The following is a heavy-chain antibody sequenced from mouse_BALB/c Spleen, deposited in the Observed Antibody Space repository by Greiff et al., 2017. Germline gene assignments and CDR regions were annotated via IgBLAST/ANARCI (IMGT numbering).Heavy chain of an antibody. CDR2: IDPGSGGT. Sequence: QVHVKQSGAELVRPGTSVKVSCKASGYAFTNYLLEWVKQRPGQGLEWIGVIDPGSGGTNSNEKFKGKATLTADKSSSTAYMQLSSLTSDDSAVYFCARGTTARDAMDYWGQGTSGTVSS. CDR3: ARGTTARDAMDY. J-gene: IGHJ4*01. D-gene: IGHD1-2*01. CDR1: GYAFTNYL. V-gene: IGHV1-54*01.